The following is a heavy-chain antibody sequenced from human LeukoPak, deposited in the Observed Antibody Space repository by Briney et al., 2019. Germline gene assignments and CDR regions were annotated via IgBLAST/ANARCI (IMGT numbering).Heavy chain of an antibody. Sequence: SSETLSLTCTVSGGSISSSSYYWGWIRQPPGKGLEWIGSIYYGGSTYYNPSLKSRVTISVDTSKNQFSLKLSSVAAADTAVYYCARAFGGSYYFDYWGQGTLVTVSS. J-gene: IGHJ4*02. CDR2: IYYGGST. CDR3: ARAFGGSYYFDY. V-gene: IGHV4-39*07. CDR1: GGSISSSSYY. D-gene: IGHD1-26*01.